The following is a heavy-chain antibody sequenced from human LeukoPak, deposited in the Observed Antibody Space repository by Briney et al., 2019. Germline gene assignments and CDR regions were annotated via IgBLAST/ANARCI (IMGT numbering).Heavy chain of an antibody. CDR1: GYTFTSYD. CDR3: AREGQLLWFGELFKYYYGMDV. Sequence: ASVKVSCKASGYTFTSYDINWVRQATGRGLEWMGWMNPNSGNTGYAQKFRGRVTMTRNTSISTAYMELSSLRSEDTAVYYCAREGQLLWFGELFKYYYGMDVWGQGTTVTVSS. V-gene: IGHV1-8*01. CDR2: MNPNSGNT. J-gene: IGHJ6*02. D-gene: IGHD3-10*01.